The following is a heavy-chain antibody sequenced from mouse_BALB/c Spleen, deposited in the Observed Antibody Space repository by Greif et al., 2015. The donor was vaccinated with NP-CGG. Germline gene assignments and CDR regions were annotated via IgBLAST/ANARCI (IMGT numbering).Heavy chain of an antibody. D-gene: IGHD2-3*01. V-gene: IGHV5-12-2*01. CDR1: GFTFSSYT. CDR2: ISNGGGST. Sequence: DVKLVESGGGLVQPGGSLKLSCAASGFTFSSYTMSWVRQTPEKRLEWVAYISNGGGSTYYPDTVKGRFTISRDNAKNTLYLQMSSLKSEDTAMYYCARHHQSYDDYFTWFAYWGQGTLVTVSA. CDR3: ARHHQSYDDYFTWFAY. J-gene: IGHJ3*01.